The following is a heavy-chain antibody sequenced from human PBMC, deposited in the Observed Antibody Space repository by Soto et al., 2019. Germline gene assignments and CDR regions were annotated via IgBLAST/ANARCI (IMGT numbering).Heavy chain of an antibody. CDR2: INPNSGNI. CDR1: GDTFTTYD. Sequence: ASVKVSCKASGDTFTTYDINWVRQATGHGLEWMGWINPNSGNIGYAQRFQGRVTMTRDTAIRTAYMEVSSLRSYDTAVYYCARGRASGSYYLLDYWGQGTLVTVSS. CDR3: ARGRASGSYYLLDY. V-gene: IGHV1-8*01. J-gene: IGHJ4*02. D-gene: IGHD3-10*01.